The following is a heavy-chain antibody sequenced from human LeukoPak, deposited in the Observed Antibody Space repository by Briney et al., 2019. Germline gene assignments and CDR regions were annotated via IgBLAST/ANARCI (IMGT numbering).Heavy chain of an antibody. J-gene: IGHJ6*02. D-gene: IGHD3-16*01. Sequence: GGSLRLSCAASGFTISSYWTNWARQAPGKGLEWVASINHNGNVNYYVDSVKGRFTISRDNAKKSLYLQMSNLRAEDTAVYFCARGDGLDVWGQGATVTVSS. V-gene: IGHV3-7*03. CDR2: INHNGNVN. CDR1: GFTISSYW. CDR3: ARGDGLDV.